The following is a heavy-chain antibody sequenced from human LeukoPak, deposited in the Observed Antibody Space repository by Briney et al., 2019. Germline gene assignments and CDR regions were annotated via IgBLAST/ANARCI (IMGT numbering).Heavy chain of an antibody. V-gene: IGHV3-74*01. CDR1: GFTFSSHA. CDR2: IKTDGSIT. D-gene: IGHD2-8*01. CDR3: ARNPDGDYDY. Sequence: PGGSLRLSCAASGFTFSSHAMNWVRQAPGKGLVWVSHIKTDGSITDYADSVKGRFTISRDNARNTLYLQMDSLRVEDTAVYYCARNPDGDYDYWGQGALVTVSS. J-gene: IGHJ4*02.